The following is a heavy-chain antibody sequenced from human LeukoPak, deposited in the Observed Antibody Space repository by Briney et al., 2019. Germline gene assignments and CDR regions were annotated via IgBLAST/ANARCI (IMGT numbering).Heavy chain of an antibody. CDR3: ARVTSRGVSDYDILTGYPDAFDI. D-gene: IGHD3-9*01. Sequence: SETLSLTCTVSGGSISSYYWSWIRQPPGKGLEWIGYIYYSGSTNYNPSLKSRVTISVDTSKNQFSLKLSSVTAADTAVYYCARVTSRGVSDYDILTGYPDAFDIWGQGTMVTVSS. J-gene: IGHJ3*02. V-gene: IGHV4-59*12. CDR1: GGSISSYY. CDR2: IYYSGST.